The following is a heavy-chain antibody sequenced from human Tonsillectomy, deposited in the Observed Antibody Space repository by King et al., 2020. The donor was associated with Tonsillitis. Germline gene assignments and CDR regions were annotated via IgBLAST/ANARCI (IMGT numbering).Heavy chain of an antibody. D-gene: IGHD3-22*01. CDR2: IYHSGST. J-gene: IGHJ3*02. CDR1: GGSISSSNW. V-gene: IGHV4-4*02. CDR3: ASHALINYYDSSGYYYPGGFDI. Sequence: VQLQESGPGLVKPSGTLSLTCAVSGGSISSSNWWSWVRQPPGKGLEWIGEIYHSGSTNYNPSLKSRVTISVDKSKNQFSLKLSSVTAADTAVYYCASHALINYYDSSGYYYPGGFDIWGQGTMVTVSS.